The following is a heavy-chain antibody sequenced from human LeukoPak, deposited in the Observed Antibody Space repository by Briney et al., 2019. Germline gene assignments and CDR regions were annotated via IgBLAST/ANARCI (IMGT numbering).Heavy chain of an antibody. CDR3: ARDLYASYYYGMDV. J-gene: IGHJ6*04. D-gene: IGHD3-16*01. CDR1: GGTFSSYA. CDR2: IIPIFGTA. Sequence: SVKVSCRASGGTFSSYAISWVRQTPGQGLEWMGGIIPIFGTANYAQKFQGRVTITADESTSTAYMELSSLRSEDTAVYYCARDLYASYYYGMDVWGKGTTVTVSS. V-gene: IGHV1-69*01.